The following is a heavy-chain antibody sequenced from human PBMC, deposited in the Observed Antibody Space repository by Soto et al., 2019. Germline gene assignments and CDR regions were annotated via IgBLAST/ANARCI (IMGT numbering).Heavy chain of an antibody. CDR3: ARDRVPDY. J-gene: IGHJ4*02. D-gene: IGHD1-1*01. CDR2: ISYGGSNK. CDR1: GFTFSSYA. Sequence: QVQLVESGGGVVQPGRSLRLSCAASGFTFSSYAMHWVRQAPGRGLEWVAVISYGGSNKYYADSVKGRFTISRDKAVNTQYLQMNSLRAEDTAVYYCARDRVPDYWGQGTLVTVSS. V-gene: IGHV3-30-3*01.